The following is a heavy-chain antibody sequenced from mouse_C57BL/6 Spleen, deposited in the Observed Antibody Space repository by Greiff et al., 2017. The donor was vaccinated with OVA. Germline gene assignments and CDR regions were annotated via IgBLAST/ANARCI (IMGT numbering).Heavy chain of an antibody. CDR1: GYSFTGYY. V-gene: IGHV1-42*01. CDR3: ASLLYYDYDGFDY. Sequence: EVKLMESGPELVKPGASVKISCKASGYSFTGYYMNWVKQSPEKSLEWIGEINPSTGGTTYNQKFKAKATLTVDKSSSTAYMQLKSLTSEDSAVYYCASLLYYDYDGFDYWGQGTTLTVSS. CDR2: INPSTGGT. D-gene: IGHD2-4*01. J-gene: IGHJ2*01.